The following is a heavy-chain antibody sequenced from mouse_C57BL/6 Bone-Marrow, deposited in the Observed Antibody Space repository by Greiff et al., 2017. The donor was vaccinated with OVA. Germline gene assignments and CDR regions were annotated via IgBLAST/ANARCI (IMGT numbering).Heavy chain of an antibody. CDR1: GFNIKNTY. CDR3: ARWAKFITTVVARDY. V-gene: IGHV14-3*01. D-gene: IGHD1-1*01. Sequence: EVQLQQSVAELVRPGASVKLSCTASGFNIKNTYMHWVKQRPEQGLEWIGRIDPANGNTKYAPKFQGKATITVDTSSNTAYLQLSSLTSEDTAIYYCARWAKFITTVVARDYWGQGTTLTVSS. J-gene: IGHJ2*01. CDR2: IDPANGNT.